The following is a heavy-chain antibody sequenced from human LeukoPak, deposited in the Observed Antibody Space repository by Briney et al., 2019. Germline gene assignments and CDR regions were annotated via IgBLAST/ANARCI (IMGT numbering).Heavy chain of an antibody. Sequence: PSQTLSLTCTVSGTSISSGAYSWIWVRQHPGKGLEWIAYIYYSGNTYYNPSLKRRVTISVDTSKNQFSLKLSSVTAADTAVSYCARTITIFGALGYFDYWGQGTLVTVSS. J-gene: IGHJ4*02. V-gene: IGHV4-31*03. CDR2: IYYSGNT. CDR3: ARTITIFGALGYFDY. D-gene: IGHD3-3*01. CDR1: GTSISSGAYS.